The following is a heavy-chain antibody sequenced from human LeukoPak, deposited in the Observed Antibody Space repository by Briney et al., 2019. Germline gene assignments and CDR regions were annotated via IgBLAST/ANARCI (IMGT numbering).Heavy chain of an antibody. D-gene: IGHD6-13*01. Sequence: GGSLRLSCAASGFTFSSYDMHWVRQATGKGLEWVSASCTAGDTYYLGSVKGRFTHSRENANNSLYLHMNRLRDGGTPVYYLARKVYSSSWYYFDYWGQGTLVTVSS. CDR1: GFTFSSYD. CDR2: SCTAGDT. J-gene: IGHJ4*02. V-gene: IGHV3-13*01. CDR3: ARKVYSSSWYYFDY.